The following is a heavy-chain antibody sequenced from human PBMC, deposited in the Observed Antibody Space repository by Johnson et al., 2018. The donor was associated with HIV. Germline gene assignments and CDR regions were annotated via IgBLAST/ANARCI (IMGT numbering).Heavy chain of an antibody. J-gene: IGHJ3*01. CDR1: GFTFSSYA. V-gene: IGHV3-23*04. CDR3: ARVTVATAAGGVPRDL. D-gene: IGHD3-16*01. Sequence: VQLVESGGGLVQPGGSLRLSCAASGFTFSSYAMSWVRQAPGKGLEWVSAISGSGGSTYYADSVKGRFTISRDNSKSTLYLQMNSLRAEDTALYYCARVTVATAAGGVPRDLWGPGTMVTVSA. CDR2: ISGSGGST.